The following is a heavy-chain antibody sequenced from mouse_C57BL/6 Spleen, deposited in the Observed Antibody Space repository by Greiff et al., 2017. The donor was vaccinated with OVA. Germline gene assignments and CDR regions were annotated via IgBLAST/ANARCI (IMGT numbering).Heavy chain of an antibody. D-gene: IGHD2-1*01. CDR1: GYAFSSYW. CDR2: IYPGDGDT. CDR3: ARSRYGKDDAMDY. V-gene: IGHV1-80*01. J-gene: IGHJ4*01. Sequence: VKLQQSGAELVKPGASVKISCKASGYAFSSYWMNWVKQRPGKGLEWIGQIYPGDGDTNYNGKFKGKATLTADKSSSTAYMQLSSLTSEDSAVYFCARSRYGKDDAMDYWGQGTSVTVSS.